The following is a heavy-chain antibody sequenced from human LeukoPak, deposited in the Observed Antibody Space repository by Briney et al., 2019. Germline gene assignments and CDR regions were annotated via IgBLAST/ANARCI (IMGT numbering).Heavy chain of an antibody. V-gene: IGHV3-74*01. J-gene: IGHJ4*02. CDR3: AARKVPSDY. CDR2: IDADGSST. Sequence: GGSLILSCAASGFTFSDYWMHWVRQVPGKGLVWVSRIDADGSSTSYADSVKGRFTISRDNAKNTLYLQMNSLRAEDTAVYYCAARKVPSDYWGQGTLVTVSS. D-gene: IGHD6-6*01. CDR1: GFTFSDYW.